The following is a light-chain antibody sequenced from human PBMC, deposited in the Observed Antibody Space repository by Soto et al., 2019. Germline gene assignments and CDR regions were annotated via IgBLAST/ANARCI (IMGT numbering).Light chain of an antibody. J-gene: IGKJ3*01. Sequence: DIQMTQSPSSLSASVGDRVTITCQASQDISNFLNWYQQKPGTAPKLLIYDASNLETGVPSRFSGNGSGTDFTFTISSLQPEDIATYYCQQYDNLPPFTFGPGTKVDIK. CDR1: QDISNF. V-gene: IGKV1-33*01. CDR2: DAS. CDR3: QQYDNLPPFT.